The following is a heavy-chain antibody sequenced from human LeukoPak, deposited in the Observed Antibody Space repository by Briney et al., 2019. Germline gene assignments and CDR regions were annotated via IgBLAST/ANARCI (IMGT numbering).Heavy chain of an antibody. CDR2: IWYDGSNK. Sequence: GGSLRLSCAASGFTFSSYGMHWVRQAPGKGLEWVAVIWYDGSNKYYADSVKGRFTISRDNSKNTLYLQMNSLRAGDTAVYYCARGIQLWYPLVMCYWGQGTLVTVSS. J-gene: IGHJ4*02. CDR3: ARGIQLWYPLVMCY. V-gene: IGHV3-33*01. CDR1: GFTFSSYG. D-gene: IGHD5-18*01.